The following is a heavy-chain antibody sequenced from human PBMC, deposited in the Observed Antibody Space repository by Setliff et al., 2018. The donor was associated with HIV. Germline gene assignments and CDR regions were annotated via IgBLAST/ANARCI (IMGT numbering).Heavy chain of an antibody. CDR3: ARDHVVCSGGTCRSEDPYYYYYMNL. Sequence: GASVKVSCKASGYTFTGYYMHWVRQAPGQGLEWMGWINPSSGGTNYAQKFQGRVTMTMDTSITTAYMELSSLSSDDTAVYYCARDHVVCSGGTCRSEDPYYYYYMNLWGEGTTVTVSS. CDR2: INPSSGGT. J-gene: IGHJ6*03. V-gene: IGHV1-2*02. CDR1: GYTFTGYY. D-gene: IGHD2-15*01.